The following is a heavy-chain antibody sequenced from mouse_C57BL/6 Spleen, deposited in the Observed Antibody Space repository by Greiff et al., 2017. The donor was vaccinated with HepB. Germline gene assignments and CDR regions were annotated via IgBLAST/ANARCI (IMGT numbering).Heavy chain of an antibody. CDR3: ARSGGNYVAWFAY. V-gene: IGHV1-69*01. CDR2: IDPSDSYT. D-gene: IGHD2-1*01. CDR1: GYTFTSYW. Sequence: QVQLQQPGAELVKPGASVKMSCKASGYTFTSYWMHWVKQRPGQGLEWIGEIDPSDSYTNYNQKFKGKSTLTVDKSSSTAYMQLSSLTSEDSAVYYCARSGGNYVAWFAYWGQGTLVTVSA. J-gene: IGHJ3*01.